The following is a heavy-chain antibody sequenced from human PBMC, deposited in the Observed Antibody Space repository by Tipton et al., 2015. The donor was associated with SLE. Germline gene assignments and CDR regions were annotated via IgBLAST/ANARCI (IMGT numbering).Heavy chain of an antibody. Sequence: TLSLTCTVSGGSISSYYWSWIRQPPGKGLEWIGYIYYSGSTNYNPSLKSRVTISVDTSKNQFSLQLNSVTPEDTAVYYCARVLWGSSSVDVWGKGTTVTVSS. CDR1: GGSISSYY. D-gene: IGHD6-6*01. J-gene: IGHJ6*04. V-gene: IGHV4-59*12. CDR3: ARVLWGSSSVDV. CDR2: IYYSGST.